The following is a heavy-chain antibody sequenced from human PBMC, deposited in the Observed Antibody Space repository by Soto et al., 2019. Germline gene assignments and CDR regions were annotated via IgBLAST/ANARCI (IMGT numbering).Heavy chain of an antibody. CDR1: GFTFSSYG. CDR2: ISYDGSNK. V-gene: IGHV3-30*18. D-gene: IGHD3-22*01. Sequence: GGALRLSCAASGFTFSSYGMHWVRQAPGKGLEWVAVISYDGSNKYYADSVKGRFTISRDNSKNTLYLQMNSLRAEDTAVYYCAKDAPKYYYDTSGPLWGQGTLVTVSS. CDR3: AKDAPKYYYDTSGPL. J-gene: IGHJ4*02.